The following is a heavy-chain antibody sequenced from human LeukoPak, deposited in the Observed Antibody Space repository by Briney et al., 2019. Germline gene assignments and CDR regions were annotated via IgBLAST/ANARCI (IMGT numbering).Heavy chain of an antibody. CDR1: GGSFSDYY. V-gene: IGHV4-34*01. CDR2: INHSGNT. Sequence: PSETLSLTCAVYGGSFSDYYWSWIRQPPGKGLEWIGEINHSGNTNYSPSLKSRVTISVDTSKNQFSLKLGSVTAAGTAVYYCARGANWGSPDYWGQGTLVTVSS. D-gene: IGHD7-27*01. CDR3: ARGANWGSPDY. J-gene: IGHJ4*02.